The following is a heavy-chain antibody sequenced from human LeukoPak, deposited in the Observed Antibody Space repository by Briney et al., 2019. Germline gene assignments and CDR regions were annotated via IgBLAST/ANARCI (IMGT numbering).Heavy chain of an antibody. CDR3: ARGLDYGDYVGDAFDI. CDR2: INHSGST. Sequence: SETLSLTCAVYGGSFSGYYWSWIRQPPGKGLEWIGEINHSGSTNYNPSLKSRVTISVDTPKNQFSLKLSSVTAADTAVYYCARGLDYGDYVGDAFDIWGQGTMVTVSS. D-gene: IGHD4-17*01. CDR1: GGSFSGYY. V-gene: IGHV4-34*01. J-gene: IGHJ3*02.